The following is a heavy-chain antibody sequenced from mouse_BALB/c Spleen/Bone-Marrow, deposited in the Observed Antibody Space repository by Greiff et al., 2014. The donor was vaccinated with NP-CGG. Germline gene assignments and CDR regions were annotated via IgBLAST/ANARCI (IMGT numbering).Heavy chain of an antibody. D-gene: IGHD2-14*01. CDR3: SRRDSVRGWFAY. CDR2: IHYSGST. J-gene: IGHJ3*01. Sequence: VQLQQPGPDLVKPSQSLSLTCTVTGYSITSGYSWPWIRQFPGNKLEWMGYIHYSGSTNYNPSLKSRISITRDTSKNQFFLQLNSVTTEDTATYYCSRRDSVRGWFAYWGQGTLVTVSA. V-gene: IGHV3-1*02. CDR1: GYSITSGYS.